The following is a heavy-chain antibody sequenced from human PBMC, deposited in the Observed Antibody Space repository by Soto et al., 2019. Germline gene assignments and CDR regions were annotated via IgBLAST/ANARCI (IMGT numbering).Heavy chain of an antibody. CDR3: ARHAYDFWSGHPNPRYYYGMDV. J-gene: IGHJ6*02. V-gene: IGHV4-30-2*01. CDR1: GGSISSGGYS. D-gene: IGHD3-3*01. Sequence: SETLFLTCAVSGGSISSGGYSWSWVRQPPGKGLEWIGYIYHSGSTYYNPSLKSRVTISVDRSKNQFSLKLSSVTAADTAVYYCARHAYDFWSGHPNPRYYYGMDVWGQGTTVTSP. CDR2: IYHSGST.